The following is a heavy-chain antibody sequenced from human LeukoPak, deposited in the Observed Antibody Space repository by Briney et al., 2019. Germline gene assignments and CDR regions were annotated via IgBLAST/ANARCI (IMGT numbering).Heavy chain of an antibody. V-gene: IGHV1-2*02. CDR1: GYTFTGYY. J-gene: IGHJ5*02. CDR2: INPNSGAT. Sequence: ASVTVSCKASGYTFTGYYLHWMRQAPGQGPEWMGWINPNSGATNYAQKFQGRVTMTRDTSISTAYMELSRLTSDDTAVYYCAKESDCFDPWGQGTLVTVSS. CDR3: AKESDCFDP.